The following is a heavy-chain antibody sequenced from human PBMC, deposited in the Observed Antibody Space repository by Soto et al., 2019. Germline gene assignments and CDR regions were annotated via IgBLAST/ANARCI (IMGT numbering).Heavy chain of an antibody. CDR1: GYTFTSYG. Sequence: QVQLVQSGAEVKKPGASVKVSCKASGYTFTSYGISWVRQAPGQGLEWMGWISAYNGNTNYAQKLQGRVTMTTDTSTSTAYRALRSMRSADTAVYYCARGHPGNGWGAYWGQGTLVPVSA. CDR2: ISAYNGNT. J-gene: IGHJ4*02. CDR3: ARGHPGNGWGAY. V-gene: IGHV1-18*01. D-gene: IGHD6-19*01.